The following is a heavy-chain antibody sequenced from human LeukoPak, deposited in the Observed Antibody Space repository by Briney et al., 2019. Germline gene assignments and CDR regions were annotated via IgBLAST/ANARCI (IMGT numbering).Heavy chain of an antibody. Sequence: GGSLRLSCEASGFTFNDYEMNWVRQAPGKGLVWVSRINSDGSSTTYADSVKGRFTISRDNAKNTLRLQMNGLRAEDTAVYYCVRRGYSYRSPRLDYWGQGTLVTVSS. CDR3: VRRGYSYRSPRLDY. J-gene: IGHJ4*02. D-gene: IGHD5-18*01. V-gene: IGHV3-74*01. CDR2: INSDGSST. CDR1: GFTFNDYE.